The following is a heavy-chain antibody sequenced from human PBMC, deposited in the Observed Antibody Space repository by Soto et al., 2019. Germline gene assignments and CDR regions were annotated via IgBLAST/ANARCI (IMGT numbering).Heavy chain of an antibody. J-gene: IGHJ4*02. V-gene: IGHV1-18*01. CDR2: ISAYNGNT. CDR3: ARVIHDYRNYYFEY. D-gene: IGHD4-4*01. CDR1: GYTFTSYG. Sequence: ASVKVSCKASGYTFTSYGISWVRQAPGQGLEWMGWISAYNGNTNYAQKLQGRVTMTTDTSTSTAYMELRSLRSDDTAVYYCARVIHDYRNYYFEYWGQGPLVTVSS.